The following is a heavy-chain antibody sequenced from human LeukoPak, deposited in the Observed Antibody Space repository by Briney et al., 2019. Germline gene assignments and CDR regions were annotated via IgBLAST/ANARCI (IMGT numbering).Heavy chain of an antibody. CDR1: GGSISTYY. CDR2: IYYSGST. D-gene: IGHD3-16*01. J-gene: IGHJ4*02. V-gene: IGHV4-59*01. CDR3: ARAKGSDYVWGSFSEYFDY. Sequence: SETLSLTCTVSGGSISTYYWSWIRQPPGKGLEWIWYIYYSGSTNYNPSLKSRVTISVDTSKKQFSLKLSSVTAADTAVYYCARAKGSDYVWGSFSEYFDYWGQGTLVTVSS.